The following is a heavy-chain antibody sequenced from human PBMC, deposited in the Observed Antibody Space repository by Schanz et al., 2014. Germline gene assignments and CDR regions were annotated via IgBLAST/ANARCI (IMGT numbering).Heavy chain of an antibody. CDR1: GFTFSSYA. CDR3: AKDPYGSGNHYTY. J-gene: IGHJ4*02. D-gene: IGHD3-10*01. V-gene: IGHV3-30*04. Sequence: QVQLVESGGGVVQPGRSLRLSCAASGFTFSSYAIHWVRQAPGKGLEWVAVISYDGSNKYYADSVKGRFTISRDNAKNTLYVQLNSLRAEDTAVYYCAKDPYGSGNHYTYWGRGALVSVSS. CDR2: ISYDGSNK.